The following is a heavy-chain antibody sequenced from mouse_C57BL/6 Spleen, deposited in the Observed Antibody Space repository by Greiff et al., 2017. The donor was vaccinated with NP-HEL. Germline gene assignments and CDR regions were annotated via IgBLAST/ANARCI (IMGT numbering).Heavy chain of an antibody. V-gene: IGHV14-4*01. CDR1: GFNIKDDY. Sequence: EVQLQQSGAELVRPGASVKLSCTASGFNIKDDYMHWVKQRPEQGLEWIGWIDPENGDTEYASKFQGKATITADTSSNTAYLQLSSLTSEDTAVYYCTLYYYGSSSYYFDYWGQGTTLTVSS. J-gene: IGHJ2*01. D-gene: IGHD1-1*01. CDR2: IDPENGDT. CDR3: TLYYYGSSSYYFDY.